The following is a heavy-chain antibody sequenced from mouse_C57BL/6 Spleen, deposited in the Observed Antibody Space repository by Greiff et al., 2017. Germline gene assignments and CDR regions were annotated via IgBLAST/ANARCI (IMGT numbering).Heavy chain of an antibody. D-gene: IGHD1-1*01. CDR3: ARRGATVVATEFDY. CDR1: GYTFTSYT. V-gene: IGHV1-4*01. J-gene: IGHJ2*01. CDR2: INPSSGYT. Sequence: VMLVESGAELARPGASVKMSCKASGYTFTSYTMHWVKQRPGQGLEWIGYINPSSGYTKYNQKFKDKATLTADKSSSTAYMQLSSLTSEDSAVYYCARRGATVVATEFDYWGQGTTLTVSS.